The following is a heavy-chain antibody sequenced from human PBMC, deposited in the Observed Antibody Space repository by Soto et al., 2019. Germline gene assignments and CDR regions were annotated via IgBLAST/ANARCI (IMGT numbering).Heavy chain of an antibody. CDR2: IYYSGST. J-gene: IGHJ3*02. CDR3: ARDRKGKTTVTTSPDAFDI. V-gene: IGHV4-61*01. Sequence: QVQLQESGPGLVKPSETLSLTCTVSGGSVSSGSYYWSWIRQPPGKGLEWIGYIYYSGSTNYNPSLQSRVTISVDTSKNQFSLKLSSVTAADTAVYYCARDRKGKTTVTTSPDAFDIWGQGTMVTVSS. D-gene: IGHD4-17*01. CDR1: GGSVSSGSYY.